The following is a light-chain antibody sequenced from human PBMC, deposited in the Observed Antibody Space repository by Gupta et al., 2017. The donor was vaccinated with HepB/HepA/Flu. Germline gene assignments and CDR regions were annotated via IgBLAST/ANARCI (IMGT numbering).Light chain of an antibody. J-gene: IGLJ2*01. V-gene: IGLV1-40*01. Sequence: QSVLTQPPSVSGAPGQRVTISCTGSSSNIGAGYDVHWYRQLPGTAPKLLIYGNINRPSGVPDRFSGSKSGTSASLAITGLQAEDEADYYCQSYDISLSTSGVFGGGTKVTVL. CDR3: QSYDISLSTSGV. CDR1: SSNIGAGYD. CDR2: GNI.